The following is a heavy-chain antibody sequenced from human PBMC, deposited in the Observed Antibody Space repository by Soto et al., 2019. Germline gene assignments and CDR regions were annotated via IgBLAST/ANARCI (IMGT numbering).Heavy chain of an antibody. CDR3: ARDQYYYDSSGYYYSDPGGFDY. J-gene: IGHJ4*02. D-gene: IGHD3-22*01. CDR1: GYTFTSYA. Sequence: GASVKVSCKASGYTFTSYAMHWVRQAPGQRLEWMGWINAGNGNTKYSQKFQGRVTITRDTSASTAYMELSSLRSEDTAVYYCARDQYYYDSSGYYYSDPGGFDYWGQGTLVTVSS. V-gene: IGHV1-3*01. CDR2: INAGNGNT.